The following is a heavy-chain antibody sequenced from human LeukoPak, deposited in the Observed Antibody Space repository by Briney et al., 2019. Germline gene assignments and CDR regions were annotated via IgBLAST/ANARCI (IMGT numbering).Heavy chain of an antibody. J-gene: IGHJ4*02. CDR3: ATTRGY. CDR1: GESFRGYY. Sequence: SETLSLTCAVYGESFRGYYWSWIRQPPGKGLEWIGEINHSGSTNYNPSLKSRVTISIDTSKNQFSLKLSSMTAADTAVYYCATTRGYWGQGTLVTVSS. D-gene: IGHD3-10*01. V-gene: IGHV4-34*01. CDR2: INHSGST.